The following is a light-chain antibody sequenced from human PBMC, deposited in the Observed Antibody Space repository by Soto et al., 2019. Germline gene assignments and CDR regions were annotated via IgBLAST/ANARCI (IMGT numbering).Light chain of an antibody. Sequence: EIVLTQSPGTLSLSPGERATLSCRASQSISSSYLAWYQQKPGQAPRLLIYGASSRATGIPDRFSGSGSGTDFTLTINRLEPEDFAVYYCQQYGGSPRTFGQGT. CDR3: QQYGGSPRT. J-gene: IGKJ1*01. CDR2: GAS. CDR1: QSISSSY. V-gene: IGKV3-20*01.